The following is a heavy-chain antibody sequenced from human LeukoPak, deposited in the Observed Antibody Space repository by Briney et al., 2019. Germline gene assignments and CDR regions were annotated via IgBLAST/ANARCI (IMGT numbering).Heavy chain of an antibody. CDR2: INHSGST. J-gene: IGHJ6*02. CDR3: ARNYYGSGSYYTYYYYGMDV. Sequence: SETLSLTCLVSGGSISSSAYYWGWIRQPPGKGLEWIGEINHSGSTNYNPSLKSRVTISVDTSKNQFSLKLSSVTAADTAVYYCARNYYGSGSYYTYYYYGMDVWGQGTTVTVSS. D-gene: IGHD3-10*01. V-gene: IGHV4-39*07. CDR1: GGSISSSAYY.